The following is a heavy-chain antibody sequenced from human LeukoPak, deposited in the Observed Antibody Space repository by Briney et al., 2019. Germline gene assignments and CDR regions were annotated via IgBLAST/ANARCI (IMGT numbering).Heavy chain of an antibody. D-gene: IGHD2-2*01. V-gene: IGHV3-23*01. CDR2: ISGSGGST. Sequence: GGSLRLSCAASGFTFSSYAMSWVRQAPGKGLEWVSAISGSGGSTYYADSVEGRFTISRDNSKNTLYLQMNSLRAEDTAVYYCAKGGLGYCSSTICYRLAAFDIWGQGTMVTVSS. J-gene: IGHJ3*02. CDR3: AKGGLGYCSSTICYRLAAFDI. CDR1: GFTFSSYA.